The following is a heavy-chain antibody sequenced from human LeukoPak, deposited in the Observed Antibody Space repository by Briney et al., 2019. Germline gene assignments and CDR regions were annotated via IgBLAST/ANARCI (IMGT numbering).Heavy chain of an antibody. Sequence: GASVKVSCKASGYIFTSYTMHWVRQAPGQRLEWMGWINAGTGNTKYSQKFQGRVTITRDTSASTAYMELSSLRSEGTAVYYCAILWFGEMDVWGKGTTVTVSS. V-gene: IGHV1-3*01. D-gene: IGHD3-10*01. CDR1: GYIFTSYT. CDR3: AILWFGEMDV. J-gene: IGHJ6*04. CDR2: INAGTGNT.